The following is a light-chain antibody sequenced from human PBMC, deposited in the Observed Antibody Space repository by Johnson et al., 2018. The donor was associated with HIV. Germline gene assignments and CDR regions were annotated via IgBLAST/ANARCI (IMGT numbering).Light chain of an antibody. Sequence: QSVLTQPPSVSAAPGQKVSISCSGSSSNIGNNYVSWYQKLPGTAPKLLIYDNNKRPWGIPDRFSGSKSGTSATLGIHGVHTGDEADYYCAAWDSGLSARYVFGPGT. V-gene: IGLV1-51*01. CDR2: DNN. CDR1: SSNIGNNY. J-gene: IGLJ1*01. CDR3: AAWDSGLSARYV.